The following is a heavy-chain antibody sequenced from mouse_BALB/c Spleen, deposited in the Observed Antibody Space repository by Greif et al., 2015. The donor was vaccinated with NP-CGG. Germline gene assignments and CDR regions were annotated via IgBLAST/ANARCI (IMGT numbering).Heavy chain of an antibody. CDR2: ISNLAYSI. Sequence: EVMLVESGGGLVQPGGSRKLSRAASGFTFSDYGMAWVRQAPGKGPEWVAFISNLAYSIYYADTVTGRFTISRENAKNTLYLEMSSLRPEDTAMYYCARDYYGSSYWYFDVWGAGTTVTVSS. J-gene: IGHJ1*01. D-gene: IGHD1-1*01. CDR1: GFTFSDYG. V-gene: IGHV5-15*02. CDR3: ARDYYGSSYWYFDV.